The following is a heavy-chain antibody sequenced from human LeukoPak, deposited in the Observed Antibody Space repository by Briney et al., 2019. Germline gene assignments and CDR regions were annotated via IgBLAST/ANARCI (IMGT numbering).Heavy chain of an antibody. V-gene: IGHV3-7*01. Sequence: GGSLRLSCAASGFTFSGYWMSWVRQAPGKGLEWVANIKQDGSDKYYVDSVKGRFTISRDNVKNSLYLQMNSLRAEDTAVYYCARWVGDGYDYWGQGTLVTVSS. J-gene: IGHJ4*02. CDR2: IKQDGSDK. CDR1: GFTFSGYW. D-gene: IGHD3-16*01. CDR3: ARWVGDGYDY.